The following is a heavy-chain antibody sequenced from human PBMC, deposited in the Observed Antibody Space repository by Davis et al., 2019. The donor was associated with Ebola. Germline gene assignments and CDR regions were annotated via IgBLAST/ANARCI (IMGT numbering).Heavy chain of an antibody. V-gene: IGHV3-74*01. J-gene: IGHJ2*01. CDR3: ARVLAARPWYFDL. Sequence: GESLKISCAASAFTFSNYWMYWVRQAPGEGLMCVSRINSDGTFTTYADSVKGRFTISRDNAKNTLYLQMNRLRAEDTAVYYCARVLAARPWYFDLWGRGTLVTVSS. D-gene: IGHD6-6*01. CDR2: INSDGTFT. CDR1: AFTFSNYW.